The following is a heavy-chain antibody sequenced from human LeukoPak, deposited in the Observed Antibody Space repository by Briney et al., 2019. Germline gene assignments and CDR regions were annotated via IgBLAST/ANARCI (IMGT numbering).Heavy chain of an antibody. CDR2: ISSSGSTV. CDR1: GFTLRDYY. CDR3: ARGSGSWYANPIDY. D-gene: IGHD6-13*01. Sequence: GGSLRLSCAASGFTLRDYYMSWIRQAPGKGLEWVSYISSSGSTVYYADSVKGRFTISRDNAKNSLYLQMNSLRAEDTAVYYCARGSGSWYANPIDYWGQETLVTVSS. J-gene: IGHJ4*02. V-gene: IGHV3-11*01.